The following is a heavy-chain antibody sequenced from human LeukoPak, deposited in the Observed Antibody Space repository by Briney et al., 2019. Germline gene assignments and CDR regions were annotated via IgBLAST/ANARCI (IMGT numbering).Heavy chain of an antibody. CDR1: GGSISSGGYS. CDR2: IYHSGST. V-gene: IGHV4-30-2*01. J-gene: IGHJ4*02. D-gene: IGHD3-3*02. CDR3: ARDRVASPWYYFDQ. Sequence: PSETLSLTCAVSGGSISSGGYSWSWIRQPPGKGLEWIGYIYHSGSTYYNPSFKSRVTISVDKSKNQFSLKLSSVTAADTAVYYCARDRVASPWYYFDQWGQGTLVIVSS.